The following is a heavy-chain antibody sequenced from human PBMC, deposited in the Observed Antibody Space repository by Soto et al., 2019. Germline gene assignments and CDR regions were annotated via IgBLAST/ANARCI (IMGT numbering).Heavy chain of an antibody. V-gene: IGHV1-18*01. J-gene: IGHJ4*02. Sequence: GASGKGSCQASGYTLTRSGISWGGPAPRQKIERVGWINAGNGNTKYSQKLQGRVTMTTDTSTSTAYMELRSLRSDDTAVYYCARFLYDYVWGSYRTRKYYFDYWGQGTLVTVSS. CDR1: GYTLTRSG. D-gene: IGHD3-16*02. CDR2: INAGNGNT. CDR3: ARFLYDYVWGSYRTRKYYFDY.